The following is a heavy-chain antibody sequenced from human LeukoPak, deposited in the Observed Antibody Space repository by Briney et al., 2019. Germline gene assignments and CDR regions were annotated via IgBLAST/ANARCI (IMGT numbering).Heavy chain of an antibody. Sequence: SGGSLRLSCAASGFTVSTNYMSWVRQAPGKGPEWVSILYNNGNTYYTDSVKGRFTISRDKSQNTLYLQMNSLTAGDTAVYYCARTVLSGDGQKVGYFDYWGQGTLVTVSS. J-gene: IGHJ4*02. CDR1: GFTVSTNY. CDR3: ARTVLSGDGQKVGYFDY. CDR2: LYNNGNT. V-gene: IGHV3-53*01. D-gene: IGHD5-24*01.